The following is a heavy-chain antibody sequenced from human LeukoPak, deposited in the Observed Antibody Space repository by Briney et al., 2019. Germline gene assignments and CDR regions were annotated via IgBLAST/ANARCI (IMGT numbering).Heavy chain of an antibody. V-gene: IGHV3-74*01. D-gene: IGHD6-19*01. CDR1: GFTFSRNW. CDR2: INSDGSIT. Sequence: GGSLRLSCAASGFTFSRNWMHWVRQAPGKGLVWVSRINSDGSITNYADSVKGRFTISRDNAKNTLYLQMSSLRAEDTAVYYCARDTYSSGWYSDYWGQGTLVTVSS. CDR3: ARDTYSSGWYSDY. J-gene: IGHJ4*02.